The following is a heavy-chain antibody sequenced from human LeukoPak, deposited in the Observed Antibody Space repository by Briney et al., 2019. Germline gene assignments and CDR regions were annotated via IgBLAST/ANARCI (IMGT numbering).Heavy chain of an antibody. D-gene: IGHD3-22*01. Sequence: PGGSLRLSCAASGFTFSSYAMHWVRQAPGRGLEWVAVISYDGNNKYYADSVKGRFTISRDNSKNTLYLQVNSLRAEDTAVYYCAGGNYDSSGYYLGSDYWGQGTLVTVSS. V-gene: IGHV3-30*04. J-gene: IGHJ4*02. CDR3: AGGNYDSSGYYLGSDY. CDR1: GFTFSSYA. CDR2: ISYDGNNK.